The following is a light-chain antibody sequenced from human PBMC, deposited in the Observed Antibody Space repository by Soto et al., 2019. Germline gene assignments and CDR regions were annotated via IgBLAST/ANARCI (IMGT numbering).Light chain of an antibody. CDR2: KAS. Sequence: DIQMTQSPSTLSASVGDRDTITCRASQSISSWLAWYQQKPRKAPKHLIHKASSVESGVPSMFSGCGSGTEFTLAISSLQPDDFATYYCQQYNIYPLTCGGGNKVEIK. CDR1: QSISSW. V-gene: IGKV1-5*03. CDR3: QQYNIYPLT. J-gene: IGKJ4*01.